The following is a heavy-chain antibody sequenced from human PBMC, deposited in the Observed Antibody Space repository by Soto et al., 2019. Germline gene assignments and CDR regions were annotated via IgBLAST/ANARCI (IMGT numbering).Heavy chain of an antibody. V-gene: IGHV1-69*12. CDR1: GGTISSYA. Sequence: QVQLVQSGAEVKKPGSSVKVSCKASGGTISSYAISWVRQAPGQGLEWMGGIIPIFGTANYAQKFQGRVTITADESTSTAYMELSSLSSEDTAVYYCASPTKPLYYYYGMDVWGQGTTVTVSS. CDR2: IIPIFGTA. J-gene: IGHJ6*02. D-gene: IGHD1-1*01. CDR3: ASPTKPLYYYYGMDV.